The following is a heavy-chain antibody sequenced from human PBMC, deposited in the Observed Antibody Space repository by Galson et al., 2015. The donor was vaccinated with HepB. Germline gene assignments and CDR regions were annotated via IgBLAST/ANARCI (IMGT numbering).Heavy chain of an antibody. V-gene: IGHV1-69*13. J-gene: IGHJ4*02. CDR2: IIPIFGTA. D-gene: IGHD3-22*01. CDR3: ARGFTYDYDSSGYWGFAY. Sequence: SVKVSCKASGGTFSSYAISWVRQAPGQGLEWMGGIIPIFGTANYAQKFQGRVTITADESTSTAYMELSSLRSEDTAVYYCARGFTYDYDSSGYWGFAYWGPGTLVTVSS. CDR1: GGTFSSYA.